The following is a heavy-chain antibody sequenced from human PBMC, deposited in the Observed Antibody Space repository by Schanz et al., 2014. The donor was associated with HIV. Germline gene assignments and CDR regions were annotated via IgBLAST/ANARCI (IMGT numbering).Heavy chain of an antibody. CDR1: GLTFSDYA. J-gene: IGHJ4*02. D-gene: IGHD3-22*01. CDR3: AKPEYDSRGNSQSHFDY. V-gene: IGHV3-23*01. CDR2: ISESGRYT. Sequence: EVQLLESGGGLVQPGGSLRLSCAASGLTFSDYAMTWVRQGAGKGLEWVSTISESGRYTYYADSVKGRVTISRDNSKNTLYLQMTTLRTEDTAVYYCAKPEYDSRGNSQSHFDYWGQGTLVTVSS.